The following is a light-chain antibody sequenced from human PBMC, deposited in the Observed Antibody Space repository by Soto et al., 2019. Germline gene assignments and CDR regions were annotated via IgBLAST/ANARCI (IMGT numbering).Light chain of an antibody. CDR1: SSDVVTYKY. CDR3: CSYAGSTTRVV. CDR2: EVS. Sequence: QSALTQPASVSGSPGQSIAISCTGTSSDVVTYKYVSWYQQHPGKAPKLMIYEVSIRPSGVSDRFSGSKSGNTASLTISGHRPEDEAYYYCCSYAGSTTRVVFGGGTKVTVL. V-gene: IGLV2-14*01. J-gene: IGLJ2*01.